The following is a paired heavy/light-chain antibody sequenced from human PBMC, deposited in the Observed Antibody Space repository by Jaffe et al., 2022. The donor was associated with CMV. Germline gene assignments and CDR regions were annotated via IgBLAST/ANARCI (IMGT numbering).Heavy chain of an antibody. CDR1: GFTFSNAW. CDR3: MWYYYGSGSQAYYYGMDV. V-gene: IGHV3-15*01. CDR2: IKSKTDGGTT. J-gene: IGHJ6*02. D-gene: IGHD3-10*01. Sequence: EVQLVESGGGLVKPGGSLRLSCAASGFTFSNAWMSWVRQAPGKGLEWVGRIKSKTDGGTTDYAAPVKGRFTISRDDSKNTLYLQMNSLKTEDTAVYYCMWYYYGSGSQAYYYGMDVWGQGTTVTVSS.
Light chain of an antibody. J-gene: IGLJ3*02. CDR3: ETWDSNTHQV. CDR1: SGHSSYI. V-gene: IGLV4-60*03. CDR2: LEGSGSY. Sequence: QPVLTQSSSASASLGSSVKLTCTLSSGHSSYIIAWHQQQPGKAPRYLMKLEGSGSYNKGSGVPDRFSGSSSGADRYLTISNLQSEDEADYYCETWDSNTHQVFGGGTKLTVL.